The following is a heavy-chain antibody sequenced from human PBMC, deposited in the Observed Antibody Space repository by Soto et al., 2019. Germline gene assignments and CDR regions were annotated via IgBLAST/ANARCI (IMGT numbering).Heavy chain of an antibody. Sequence: ASVKVSCKASGYTFTSYGISWVRQAPGQGLEWMGWISAYNGNTNYAQKLQGRVTMTTDTSTSTAYMELRSLRSDDTAVYYCARCGSSWYYVGLGETGEYYYYGMDVWGQGTTVTVS. V-gene: IGHV1-18*01. J-gene: IGHJ6*02. CDR1: GYTFTSYG. D-gene: IGHD6-13*01. CDR3: ARCGSSWYYVGLGETGEYYYYGMDV. CDR2: ISAYNGNT.